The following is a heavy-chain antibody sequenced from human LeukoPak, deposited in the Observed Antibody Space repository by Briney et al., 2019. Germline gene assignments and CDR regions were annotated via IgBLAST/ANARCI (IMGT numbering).Heavy chain of an antibody. J-gene: IGHJ4*02. D-gene: IGHD6-19*01. CDR1: EFTVSSNY. CDR3: ARVGYVAVAGTIDYFDY. V-gene: IGHV3-53*01. CDR2: IYSGGST. Sequence: PGGSLRLSCAASEFTVSSNYMSWVRQAPGKGLEWVSVIYSGGSTYYADSVKGRFTISRDNSKNTLYLQMNSLRAEDTAVYYCARVGYVAVAGTIDYFDYWGQGTLVTVSS.